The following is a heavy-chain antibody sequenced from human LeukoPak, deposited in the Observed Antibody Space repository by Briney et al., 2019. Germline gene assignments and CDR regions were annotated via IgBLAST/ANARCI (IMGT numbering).Heavy chain of an antibody. D-gene: IGHD6-19*01. V-gene: IGHV4-39*01. CDR1: GHSISSSNYY. J-gene: IGHJ4*02. CDR3: ASIAVAGLLVDY. CDR2: SYYSGST. Sequence: PSETQSLTCTVSGHSISSSNYYWRWIRQPPGKGLERIGSSYYSGSTYYNPSLKSRVTISVDTSKNPFSLKLSSVTAADTAVYYCASIAVAGLLVDYWGQGTLVTVSS.